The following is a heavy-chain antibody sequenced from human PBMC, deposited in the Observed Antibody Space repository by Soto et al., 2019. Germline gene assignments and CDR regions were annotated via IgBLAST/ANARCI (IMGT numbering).Heavy chain of an antibody. Sequence: ASVKVSCKASGYTFTGYYMHWVRQAPGQGLEWMGWINPNSGGTNYAQKFQGWVTMTRDTSISTAYMELSRLRSDDTAVYYCARSYYDFWGGYYDGMDVWGQGTTVTVSS. CDR3: ARSYYDFWGGYYDGMDV. CDR2: INPNSGGT. V-gene: IGHV1-2*04. CDR1: GYTFTGYY. J-gene: IGHJ6*02. D-gene: IGHD3-3*01.